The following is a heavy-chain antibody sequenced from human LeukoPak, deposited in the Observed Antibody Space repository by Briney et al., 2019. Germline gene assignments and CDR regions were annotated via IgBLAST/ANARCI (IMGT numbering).Heavy chain of an antibody. CDR1: GDSFSSHY. CDR2: ISHIGRT. V-gene: IGHV4-59*11. D-gene: IGHD4-17*01. Sequence: ASETLSLTCAVSGDSFSSHYWTWIRQSPGTGLEWIGYISHIGRTNYNPSLKSRVTISIDTSKNQFSLKLRSVTAADTAVYYCARELVTVTKGFDIWGQGTMVSVSS. J-gene: IGHJ3*02. CDR3: ARELVTVTKGFDI.